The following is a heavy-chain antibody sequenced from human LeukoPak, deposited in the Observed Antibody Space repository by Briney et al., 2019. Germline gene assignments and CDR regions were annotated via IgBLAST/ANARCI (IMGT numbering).Heavy chain of an antibody. V-gene: IGHV1-69*13. CDR1: GGTFSSYA. D-gene: IGHD6-19*01. CDR2: IIPIFGTA. CDR3: ARSSRPSIAVAGTYAFDI. J-gene: IGHJ3*02. Sequence: GASVKVSCKASGGTFSSYAISWVRQAPGQGLEWMGGIIPIFGTANYAQKFQGRVTITADESTSTAYMELSSLRSEDTAVYYCARSSRPSIAVAGTYAFDIWGQGTMVTVSS.